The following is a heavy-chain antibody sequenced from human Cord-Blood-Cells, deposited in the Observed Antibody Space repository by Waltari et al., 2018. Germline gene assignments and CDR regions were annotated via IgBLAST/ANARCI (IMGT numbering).Heavy chain of an antibody. CDR3: ARGGGYCSSTSCYAFDI. D-gene: IGHD2-2*01. V-gene: IGHV4-59*01. CDR2: LYYSGST. CDR1: GGSISSYY. Sequence: QVQLQESGPGLVKPSETLSLTCTVSGGSISSYYWSWIRQPPGKGLEWIGYLYYSGSTNYTPSLKSRVTISVDTSKNQFYLKLSSVTAADTAVYYCARGGGYCSSTSCYAFDIWGQGTMVTVSS. J-gene: IGHJ3*02.